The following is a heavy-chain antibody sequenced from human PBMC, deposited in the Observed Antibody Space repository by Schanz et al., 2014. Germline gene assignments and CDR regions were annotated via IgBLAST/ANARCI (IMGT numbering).Heavy chain of an antibody. CDR3: ARGTDWNLHY. V-gene: IGHV3-23*01. CDR1: GFTFNSYA. D-gene: IGHD1-1*01. J-gene: IGHJ4*02. CDR2: ISASGGST. Sequence: DVQLLESGGGLVQPGGSLRLSCAASGFTFNSYAMTWVRQAPGKGLEWVSTISASGGSTYYADSVKGRFTISRDSGQNSLYLQMNSLRAGDTAVYYCARGTDWNLHYWGQGALVTVSS.